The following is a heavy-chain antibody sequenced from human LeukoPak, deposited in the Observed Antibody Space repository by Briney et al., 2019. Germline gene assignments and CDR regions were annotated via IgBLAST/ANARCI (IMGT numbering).Heavy chain of an antibody. CDR2: INHSGST. D-gene: IGHD6-13*01. V-gene: IGHV4-34*01. CDR3: ARRRSSSWYRYYYYGMDV. CDR1: GGSFSGYY. Sequence: SETLSLTCAVYGGSFSGYYWSWIRQPPGKGLEWIGEINHSGSTNYNPSLKSRVTISVDTSKNQFSLKLSSVTAADTAVYYCARRRSSSWYRYYYYGMDVWGQGTTVNVSS. J-gene: IGHJ6*02.